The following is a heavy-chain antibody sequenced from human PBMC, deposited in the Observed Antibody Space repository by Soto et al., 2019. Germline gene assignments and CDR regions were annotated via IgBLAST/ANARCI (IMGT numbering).Heavy chain of an antibody. CDR1: GFTVSSSY. CDR3: ARLSGDHSAFFSYGMDA. CDR2: IYSGGST. V-gene: IGHV3-53*01. J-gene: IGHJ6*02. D-gene: IGHD2-21*01. Sequence: GGSLRLSCAASGFTVSSSYMSWIRQAPGKGLEWVSVIYSGGSTYYADSVKGRFTISRDNARNTLSLQMNSLRADDTAVYYCARLSGDHSAFFSYGMDAWGQGTTVTVSS.